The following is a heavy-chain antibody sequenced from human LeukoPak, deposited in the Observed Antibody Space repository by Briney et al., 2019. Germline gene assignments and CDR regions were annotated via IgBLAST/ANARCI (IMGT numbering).Heavy chain of an antibody. CDR3: ARGGRGSSWYWGYYFDY. CDR2: MNPKSGST. V-gene: IGHV1-8*01. CDR1: GYTFTSYD. Sequence: ASVNVSCKASGYTFTSYDINWVRQATGQGLEWMGWMNPKSGSTGYAQKFQGRVTITRNTSIRTAYMELSSLRSEDTAVYYCARGGRGSSWYWGYYFDYWGQGTLVTVSS. D-gene: IGHD6-13*01. J-gene: IGHJ4*02.